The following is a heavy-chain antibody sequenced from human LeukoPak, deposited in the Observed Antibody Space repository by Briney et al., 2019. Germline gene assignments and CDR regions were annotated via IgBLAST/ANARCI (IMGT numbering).Heavy chain of an antibody. D-gene: IGHD1-1*01. CDR3: ARDQGVSQWNDVVGFDY. V-gene: IGHV3-21*01. CDR1: GFTFSSYS. Sequence: GGSLRLSCAASGFTFSSYSMNWVRQAPGKGLEWVSSISSSSSYIYYADSVKGRFTISRDNAKNSLYLQMNSLRAEDTAVYYCARDQGVSQWNDVVGFDYWGQGTLVTVSS. J-gene: IGHJ4*02. CDR2: ISSSSSYI.